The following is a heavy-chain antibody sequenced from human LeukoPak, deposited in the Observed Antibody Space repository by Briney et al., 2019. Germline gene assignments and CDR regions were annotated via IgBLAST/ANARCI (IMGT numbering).Heavy chain of an antibody. CDR3: ASPRPSRDGYNWGDAFDI. D-gene: IGHD5-24*01. V-gene: IGHV3-20*04. J-gene: IGHJ3*02. CDR2: INWNGGST. Sequence: PGGSLRLSCAASGFTFDDYGMSWVRQAPGKGLEWVSGINWNGGSTGYADSVKGRFTISRDNAKNSLYLQMNSLRAEDTALYYCASPRPSRDGYNWGDAFDIWGQGTMVTVSS. CDR1: GFTFDDYG.